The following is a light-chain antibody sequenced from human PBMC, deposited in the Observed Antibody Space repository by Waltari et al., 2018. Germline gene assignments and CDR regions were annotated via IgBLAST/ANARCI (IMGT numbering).Light chain of an antibody. CDR3: MQGTHWPPWT. Sequence: DVVMTQSPLSLSVTLGQPASLSCKSSQSLVHSDGKTYLNWYQQRPGQSSRRLLYKVSNRDSGVPDSFSGRESSTDFPLKSSGVEAEDVGVYYCMQGTHWPPWTCGQGPKVEIK. J-gene: IGKJ1*01. CDR1: QSLVHSDGKTY. V-gene: IGKV2-30*02. CDR2: KVS.